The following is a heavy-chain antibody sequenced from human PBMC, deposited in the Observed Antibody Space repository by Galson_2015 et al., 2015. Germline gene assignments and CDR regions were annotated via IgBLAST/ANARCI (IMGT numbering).Heavy chain of an antibody. CDR1: GCSFTSYW. Sequence: GAEVKKPGESLKISCKGSGCSFTSYWIGWVRQMPGKGLEWMGIIYPGDSDTRYSPSFQGQVTISADKSISTAYLQWSSLKASDTAMYYCARSTSNWAKYYYYYGMDVWGQGTTVTVSS. D-gene: IGHD2/OR15-2a*01. V-gene: IGHV5-51*01. CDR3: ARSTSNWAKYYYYYGMDV. CDR2: IYPGDSDT. J-gene: IGHJ6*02.